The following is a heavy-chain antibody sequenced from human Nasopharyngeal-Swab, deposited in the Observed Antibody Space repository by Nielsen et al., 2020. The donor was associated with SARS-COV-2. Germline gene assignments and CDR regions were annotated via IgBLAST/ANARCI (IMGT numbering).Heavy chain of an antibody. V-gene: IGHV1-69*10. CDR3: ATWGIGYGENAHATFDS. CDR2: IIVNLGMT. Sequence: SVKVSCKVSGGTFSKYAISWVRQAPGQGLEWMGGIIVNLGMTKYAQKFKDSVIINADESTGTAYMELSSLRSEDTTVYYCATWGIGYGENAHATFDSWGQGTQVTVSS. CDR1: GGTFSKYA. J-gene: IGHJ4*02. D-gene: IGHD4-17*01.